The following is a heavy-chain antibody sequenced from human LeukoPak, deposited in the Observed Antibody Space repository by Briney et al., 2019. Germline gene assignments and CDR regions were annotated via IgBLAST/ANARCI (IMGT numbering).Heavy chain of an antibody. D-gene: IGHD3-3*01. CDR1: GFAFSTYG. Sequence: GGSLRLSCAASGFAFSTYGMAWVRQAPGKGLEWVSSISSGSHYIYYADSVKGRFTISRDNAKNSLYLQVNSLRAEDTAVYYCARDYYDFWSGYQRGDYWGQGTLVTVSS. V-gene: IGHV3-21*06. CDR2: ISSGSHYI. J-gene: IGHJ4*02. CDR3: ARDYYDFWSGYQRGDY.